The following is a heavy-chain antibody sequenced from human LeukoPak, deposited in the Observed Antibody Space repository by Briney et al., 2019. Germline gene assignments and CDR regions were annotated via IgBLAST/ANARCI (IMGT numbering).Heavy chain of an antibody. J-gene: IGHJ4*02. CDR2: IYYSGST. D-gene: IGHD5-12*01. CDR1: GGSISSSSYY. V-gene: IGHV4-39*01. Sequence: PSETLSLTCTVSGGSISSSSYYWGWLRQPPGKGLEWIGSIYYSGSTYYNPSLKSRVTISLDTSKNQFSLKLSSVTAADPAVYYCARTYPNRLYYFAYWGQGTLVTVSS. CDR3: ARTYPNRLYYFAY.